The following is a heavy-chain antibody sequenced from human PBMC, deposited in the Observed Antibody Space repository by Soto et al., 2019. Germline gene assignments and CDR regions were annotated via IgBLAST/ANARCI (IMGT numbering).Heavy chain of an antibody. CDR2: ISYDGSNK. D-gene: IGHD3-22*01. Sequence: GGSLRLSCAASGFTFSSYGMHWVRQAPGKGLEWVAVISYDGSNKYYADSVKGRFTISRGNSKNTLYLQMNSLRAEDTAVYYCAKDKAIVVVITGMDVWGQGTTVTVSS. CDR3: AKDKAIVVVITGMDV. V-gene: IGHV3-30*18. J-gene: IGHJ6*02. CDR1: GFTFSSYG.